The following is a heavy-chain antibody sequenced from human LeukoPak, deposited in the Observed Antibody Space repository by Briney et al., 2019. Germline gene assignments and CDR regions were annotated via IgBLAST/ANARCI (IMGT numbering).Heavy chain of an antibody. Sequence: ASVKVSCKASGYRFTSYGISWVRQAPGQGLEWMGWISAYNGNTNYAQKLQGRVTMTTDTSTSTAYMELRSLRSDDTAVYYCARGGDGDILTGLVFDYWGQGALVTVSS. CDR3: ARGGDGDILTGLVFDY. V-gene: IGHV1-18*01. J-gene: IGHJ4*02. CDR1: GYRFTSYG. CDR2: ISAYNGNT. D-gene: IGHD3-9*01.